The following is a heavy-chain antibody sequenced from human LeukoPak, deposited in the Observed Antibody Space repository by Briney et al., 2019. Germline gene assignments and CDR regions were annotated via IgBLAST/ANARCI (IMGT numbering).Heavy chain of an antibody. CDR1: GFTFSSYG. CDR3: ARDIAAAGSRYYYYGMDV. Sequence: GRSLRLSCAASGFTFSSYGMHWVRQAPGKGLEWVAVIWYDGSNKYYADSVKGRSTISRDNSKNTLYLQMNSLRAEDTAVYYCARDIAAAGSRYYYYGMDVWGQGTTVTVSS. V-gene: IGHV3-33*01. D-gene: IGHD6-13*01. CDR2: IWYDGSNK. J-gene: IGHJ6*02.